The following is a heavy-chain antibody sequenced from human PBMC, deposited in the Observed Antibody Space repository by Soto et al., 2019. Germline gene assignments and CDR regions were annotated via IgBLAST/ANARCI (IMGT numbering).Heavy chain of an antibody. Sequence: EVQLLQSGGGLVQPGGSLRLSCAASGFTFSKYAMSWVRQAPGKGLEWISAISAAADIKLYADSVKGRFSISRDNSRNTLYLQMNSLRGEDTAVYYCEGDEDGFDIWGQGTMVTVSS. CDR2: ISAAADIK. J-gene: IGHJ3*02. D-gene: IGHD3-16*01. CDR3: EGDEDGFDI. V-gene: IGHV3-23*01. CDR1: GFTFSKYA.